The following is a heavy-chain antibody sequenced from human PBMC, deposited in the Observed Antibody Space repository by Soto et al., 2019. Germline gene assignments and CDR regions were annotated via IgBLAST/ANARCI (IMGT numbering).Heavy chain of an antibody. D-gene: IGHD3-22*01. CDR2: IAYDGSKT. CDR1: GFTFSSNG. V-gene: IGHV3-30*03. J-gene: IGHJ5*01. Sequence: QVQLVESGGGVVQPARSLRLTCAASGFTFSSNGMHWVRQPPGKGLEWVALIAYDGSKTYYGDSVRGRFTISRDNSENTLFLQMNSLRAEDTAVYYCARWVGGSMFDNSGKYDSWGQGTLVTVSS. CDR3: ARWVGGSMFDNSGKYDS.